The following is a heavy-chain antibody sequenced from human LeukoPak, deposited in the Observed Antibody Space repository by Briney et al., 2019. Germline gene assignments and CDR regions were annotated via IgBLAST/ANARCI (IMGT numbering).Heavy chain of an antibody. J-gene: IGHJ3*02. CDR1: GFTFSSYG. V-gene: IGHV3-23*01. D-gene: IGHD3-22*01. CDR2: INNSGDST. CDR3: AKTYYYDSSARAFDI. Sequence: GGSLRLSCAASGFTFSSYGMSWVRQAPGKGLDWVSGINNSGDSTYYADSVKGRFTISRDNSKKTLYPQMNSLRAEDTAVYYCAKTYYYDSSARAFDIWGQGTMVTVSS.